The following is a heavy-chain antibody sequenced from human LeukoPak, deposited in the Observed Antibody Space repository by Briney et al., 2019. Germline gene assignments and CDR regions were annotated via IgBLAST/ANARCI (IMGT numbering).Heavy chain of an antibody. Sequence: SETLSLTCAVSGGSISSGGYSWSWIRQPPGKGLEWIGYIYHSGSTYYNPSLKSRVTISVDRSKNQFSLKLSSVTAADTAVYYCARARAVKIDYWGQGTLVTVSS. CDR1: GGSISSGGYS. J-gene: IGHJ4*02. V-gene: IGHV4-30-2*01. CDR3: ARARAVKIDY. CDR2: IYHSGST.